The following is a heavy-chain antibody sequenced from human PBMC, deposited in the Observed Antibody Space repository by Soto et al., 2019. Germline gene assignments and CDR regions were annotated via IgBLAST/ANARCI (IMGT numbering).Heavy chain of an antibody. J-gene: IGHJ6*02. CDR2: IYYSGST. CDR3: ARSEQQLVRYYYYYGTDV. V-gene: IGHV4-39*01. Sequence: SETLSLTCTVSGGSISSSSYYWGWIRQPPGKGLEWIGSIYYSGSTYYNPSLKSRVTISVDTSKNQFSLKLSSVTAADTAVYYCARSEQQLVRYYYYYGTDVWGQGTTVTVSS. D-gene: IGHD6-13*01. CDR1: GGSISSSSYY.